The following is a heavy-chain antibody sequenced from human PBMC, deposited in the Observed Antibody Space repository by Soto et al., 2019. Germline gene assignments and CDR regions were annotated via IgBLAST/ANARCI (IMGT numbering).Heavy chain of an antibody. V-gene: IGHV3-21*06. CDR2: ITNRGTHT. CDR3: TSAHEVAWFDS. D-gene: IGHD2-15*01. CDR1: GFSFSSYT. J-gene: IGHJ5*01. Sequence: GGSLRLSCTASGFSFSSYTMNWVRQAPGKGLQWVASITNRGTHTYSADSVKGRFTISRDNDKNSLYLQMNNLRAEDTATYYCTSAHEVAWFDSWGLGTLVTVSS.